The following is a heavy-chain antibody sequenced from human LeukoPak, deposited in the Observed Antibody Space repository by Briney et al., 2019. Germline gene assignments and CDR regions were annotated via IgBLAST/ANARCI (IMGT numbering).Heavy chain of an antibody. J-gene: IGHJ4*02. V-gene: IGHV4-59*01. CDR1: GGSISSYY. Sequence: PSETLSLTCTVSGGSISSYYWSWIRQPPGKGLEWIGYIYYSGSTNYNPSLKSRVTISVDTSKNQFPLKLSSVTAADTAVYYCAREVADYYDSSGAYFDYWGQGTLVTVSS. D-gene: IGHD3-22*01. CDR2: IYYSGST. CDR3: AREVADYYDSSGAYFDY.